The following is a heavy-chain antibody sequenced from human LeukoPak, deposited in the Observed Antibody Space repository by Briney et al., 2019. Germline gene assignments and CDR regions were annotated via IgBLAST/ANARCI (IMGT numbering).Heavy chain of an antibody. Sequence: PGGSLRPSCAASGFSFSGYWMTWVRQAPGKGLEWVANIKEDGSEKYYADFVKGRFTISRDNAKNSLDLQMNSLRAEDTAVYYCARRGSTDYWGREPWSPSPQ. CDR1: GFSFSGYW. D-gene: IGHD2/OR15-2a*01. V-gene: IGHV3-7*03. J-gene: IGHJ4*02. CDR3: ARRGSTDY. CDR2: IKEDGSEK.